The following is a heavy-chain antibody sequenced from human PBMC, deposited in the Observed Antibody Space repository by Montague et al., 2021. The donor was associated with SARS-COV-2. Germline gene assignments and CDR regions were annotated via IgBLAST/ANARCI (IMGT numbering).Heavy chain of an antibody. J-gene: IGHJ4*02. V-gene: IGHV4-59*13. CDR1: GGSISSYY. CDR2: MYYSGST. CDR3: ARDFDY. Sequence: SETLSLTCTVSGGSISSYYWSWIRQPPGKGPEWIGYMYYSGSTNYNPSLKSRVTLSVDTSKNQLSLKLSSVTAADTAVYYCARDFDYWGQGTLVTVSS.